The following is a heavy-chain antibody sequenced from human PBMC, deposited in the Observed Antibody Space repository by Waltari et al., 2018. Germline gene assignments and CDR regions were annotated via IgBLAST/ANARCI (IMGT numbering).Heavy chain of an antibody. CDR3: ARAEYSSSSGHDY. Sequence: QVQLVQSGAEVKKPGSSVKVSCKASGGTFSSYAISWVGQAPGQGLEWMGRIIPIFGTASYAQKFQGRVTITADKSTSTAYMELSSLRAEDTAVYYCARAEYSSSSGHDYWGQGTLVTVSS. CDR2: IIPIFGTA. CDR1: GGTFSSYA. V-gene: IGHV1-69*13. D-gene: IGHD6-6*01. J-gene: IGHJ4*02.